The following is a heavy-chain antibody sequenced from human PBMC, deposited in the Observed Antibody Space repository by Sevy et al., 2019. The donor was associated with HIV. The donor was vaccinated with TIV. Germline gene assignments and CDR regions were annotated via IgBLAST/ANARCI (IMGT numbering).Heavy chain of an antibody. V-gene: IGHV3-7*01. CDR2: IDQDGSQK. J-gene: IGHJ4*02. CDR1: GFTFTDYF. CDR3: TRELWPGDY. D-gene: IGHD2-21*01. Sequence: GGSLRLSCAASGFTFTDYFMGWVRLAPGKGLEWVADIDQDGSQKDYVDSVKGRFTISRDNAKNSVYLQLNRLRVDDTAVYYCTRELWPGDYWGQGTLVTVSS.